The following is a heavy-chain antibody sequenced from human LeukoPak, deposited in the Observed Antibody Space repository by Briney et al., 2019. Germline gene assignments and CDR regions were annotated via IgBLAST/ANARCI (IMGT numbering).Heavy chain of an antibody. J-gene: IGHJ6*03. CDR1: GGSISSSSCY. Sequence: KPSETLSLTCTVSGGSISSSSCYWGWIRQPPGKGLEWIGSIYYSGSTYYNPSLKSRVTISVDTSKNQFSLKLSSVTAADTAVYYCARRTRYYYYMDVWGKGTTVTVSS. CDR3: ARRTRYYYYMDV. V-gene: IGHV4-39*01. CDR2: IYYSGST.